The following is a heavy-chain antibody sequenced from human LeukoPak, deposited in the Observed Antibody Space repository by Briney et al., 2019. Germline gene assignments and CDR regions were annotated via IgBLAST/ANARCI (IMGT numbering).Heavy chain of an antibody. D-gene: IGHD4-17*01. CDR1: GITFGTYG. CDR3: ASAYGDYGLDY. CDR2: IWYDGSNK. V-gene: IGHV3-33*01. J-gene: IGHJ4*02. Sequence: GGSLRLSCVASGITFGTYGMHWVRQAPGMGLEWVAVIWYDGSNKWYADSVRGRFTISRDNSNNTLYLEMSSLGAEDTATYYCASAYGDYGLDYRGQGTLVTVSS.